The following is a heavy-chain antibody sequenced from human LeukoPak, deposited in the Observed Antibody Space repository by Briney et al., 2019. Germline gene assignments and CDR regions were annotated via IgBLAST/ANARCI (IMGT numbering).Heavy chain of an antibody. D-gene: IGHD6-13*01. CDR3: ARDYGAAAGLIDY. Sequence: GGSLRLSCAASGFTFSSYSMNWVRQAPGKGLEWVSYISSSSSTIYYADSVKGRFTISRDNAKNSLYLQMNSLRAEDTAVYYCARDYGAAAGLIDYWGQGTLVTVSS. J-gene: IGHJ4*02. V-gene: IGHV3-48*04. CDR1: GFTFSSYS. CDR2: ISSSSSTI.